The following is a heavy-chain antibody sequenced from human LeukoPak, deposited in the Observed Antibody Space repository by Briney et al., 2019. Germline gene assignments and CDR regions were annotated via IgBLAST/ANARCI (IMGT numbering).Heavy chain of an antibody. J-gene: IGHJ4*02. CDR3: ADSIAARPAPVDY. CDR2: INHSGST. CDR1: GGSFSGYY. V-gene: IGHV4-34*01. D-gene: IGHD6-6*01. Sequence: PSETQSLTCAVYGGSFSGYYWSWIRQPPGKGLEWIGEINHSGSTNYNPSLKSRVTISVDTSKNQFSLKLSSVTAADTAVYYCADSIAARPAPVDYWGQGSLVTVSS.